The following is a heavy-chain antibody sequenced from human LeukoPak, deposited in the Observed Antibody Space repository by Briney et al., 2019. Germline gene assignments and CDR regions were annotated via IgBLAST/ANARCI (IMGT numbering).Heavy chain of an antibody. D-gene: IGHD3-22*01. Sequence: GGSLRLSCAAPGFTFSNYAMSWVRQAPGKGLEWVSVLSGSGGTTYYADSVKGRFTISRDNSKNTLYLQMNSLRAEDTAVYYCAKDPTPPRDYYDTTGYFKWFDSWGQGTLVTVSS. CDR1: GFTFSNYA. CDR2: LSGSGGTT. J-gene: IGHJ5*01. CDR3: AKDPTPPRDYYDTTGYFKWFDS. V-gene: IGHV3-23*01.